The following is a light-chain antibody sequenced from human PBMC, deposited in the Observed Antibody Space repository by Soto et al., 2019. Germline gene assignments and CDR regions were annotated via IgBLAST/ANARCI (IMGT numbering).Light chain of an antibody. J-gene: IGKJ1*01. CDR1: QSISSW. Sequence: DIQMTQAPSTLSASVGDRVTITCRASQSISSWLAWYQQKPGKAPKLLIYDASSLESGVPSRFSGSGSGTEFTLTISRLQPDDFATYYCQQYNSYWETFGQGTKV. CDR2: DAS. CDR3: QQYNSYWET. V-gene: IGKV1-5*01.